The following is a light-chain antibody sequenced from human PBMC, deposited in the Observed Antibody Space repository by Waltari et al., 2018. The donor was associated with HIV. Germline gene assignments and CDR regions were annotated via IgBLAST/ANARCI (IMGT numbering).Light chain of an antibody. J-gene: IGLJ3*02. Sequence: SALTQPASVSGSPGQAITVSCTGSSSDVGSYNLVSWYQQHPGKAPKLMIYEDDKRPSGVSKRFSGSKSGNTASLTISVLQAEDEADYYCCSYAGSTTWLFGGGTKLTVL. CDR3: CSYAGSTTWL. V-gene: IGLV2-23*01. CDR2: EDD. CDR1: SSDVGSYNL.